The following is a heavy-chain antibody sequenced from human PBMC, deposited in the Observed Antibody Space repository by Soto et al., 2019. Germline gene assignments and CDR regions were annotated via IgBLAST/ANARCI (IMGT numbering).Heavy chain of an antibody. Sequence: EVQLVESGGGLVKPGGSLRLSCAASGFTFSTYDMNWVRQAPGKGLEWVSSISYSSGAIYYADSLRGRFTISRDNAQNSLYLQMDSLRAEDTSVYYCARVRDYGDITAHYYAMDVWGQGTTVTVSS. CDR1: GFTFSTYD. CDR2: ISYSSGAI. J-gene: IGHJ6*02. D-gene: IGHD4-17*01. CDR3: ARVRDYGDITAHYYAMDV. V-gene: IGHV3-21*01.